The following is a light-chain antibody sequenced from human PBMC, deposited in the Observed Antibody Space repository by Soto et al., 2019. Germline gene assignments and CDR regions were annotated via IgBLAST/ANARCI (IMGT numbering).Light chain of an antibody. J-gene: IGLJ1*01. Sequence: QSALTQPPSVSAAPGQKVTISCSGGSSNIGGNSVSWYQQLPGTAPKLLIYDDNKRPSGIPDRFSGSKSGTSATLGITGFQTGDEADYYCGSWDSSLSADVFGTGTKVTVL. CDR2: DDN. CDR3: GSWDSSLSADV. CDR1: SSNIGGNS. V-gene: IGLV1-51*01.